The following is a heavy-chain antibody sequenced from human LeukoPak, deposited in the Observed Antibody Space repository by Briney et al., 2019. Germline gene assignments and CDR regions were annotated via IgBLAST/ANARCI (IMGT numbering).Heavy chain of an antibody. Sequence: ASVKVSCKASGYTFTSYAMHWVRQATGQRLEWMGWINAGNGNTKYSQKFQGRVTITRDTSASTAYMELSSLRSEDTAVYYCARDQGGGSCYDYWGQGTLVTVSS. V-gene: IGHV1-3*01. J-gene: IGHJ4*02. CDR2: INAGNGNT. CDR1: GYTFTSYA. CDR3: ARDQGGGSCYDY. D-gene: IGHD2-15*01.